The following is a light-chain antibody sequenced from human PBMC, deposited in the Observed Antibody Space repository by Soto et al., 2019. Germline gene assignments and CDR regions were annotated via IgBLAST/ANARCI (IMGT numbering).Light chain of an antibody. J-gene: IGKJ2*01. Sequence: IQMTQSPPSLSASVGDSVTITCRASATIYRYLNWYQQKPGKAPSLLISDASPLQSGVQSKFSGSGFGTDFPLSISSLQSEDSATYFRQQSLKPPHTFGQGTKVEI. V-gene: IGKV1-39*01. CDR2: DAS. CDR3: QQSLKPPHT. CDR1: ATIYRY.